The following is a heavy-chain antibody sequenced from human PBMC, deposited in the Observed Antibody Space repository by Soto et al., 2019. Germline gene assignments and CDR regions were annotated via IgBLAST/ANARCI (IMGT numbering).Heavy chain of an antibody. CDR1: GFTFSSYG. V-gene: IGHV3-33*01. CDR2: IWYDGSNK. Sequence: VQLVESGGGVVQPGRSLRLSCAASGFTFSSYGMHWVRQAPGKGLEWVAVIWYDGSNKYYADSVKGRFTISRDNSKNTLYLQMNSLRAEDTAVYYCARGVGCSSTSCYWYFDYWGQGTLVTVSS. J-gene: IGHJ4*02. CDR3: ARGVGCSSTSCYWYFDY. D-gene: IGHD2-2*01.